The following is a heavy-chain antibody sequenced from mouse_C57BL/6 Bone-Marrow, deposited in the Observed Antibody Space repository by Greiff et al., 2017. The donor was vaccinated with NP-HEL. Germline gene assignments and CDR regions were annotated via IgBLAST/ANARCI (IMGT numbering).Heavy chain of an antibody. J-gene: IGHJ2*01. Sequence: VQLQQSGPELVKPGASVKLSCKASGYTFTSYDINWVTQMPGQGLEWIGWIYPSGGSTTYTEQFTGQATLTVDTSSSTAYMELHSLTSEDAAVYFCARWGYYGFFDYWGQGTTLTVSS. D-gene: IGHD1-1*01. V-gene: IGHV1-85*01. CDR2: IYPSGGST. CDR1: GYTFTSYD. CDR3: ARWGYYGFFDY.